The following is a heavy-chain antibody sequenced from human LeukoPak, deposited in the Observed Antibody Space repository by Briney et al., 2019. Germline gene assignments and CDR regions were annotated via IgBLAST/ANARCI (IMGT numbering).Heavy chain of an antibody. V-gene: IGHV1-69*13. CDR2: IIPIFGTA. J-gene: IGHJ4*02. CDR3: ARGISVGYDSSGPFDY. CDR1: GYTFTGYY. Sequence: GASVKVSCKASGYTFTGYYIQWVRQAPGQGLEWMGGIIPIFGTANYAQKFQGRVTITADESTSTAYMELSSLRSEDTAVYYCARGISVGYDSSGPFDYWGQGTLVTVSS. D-gene: IGHD3-22*01.